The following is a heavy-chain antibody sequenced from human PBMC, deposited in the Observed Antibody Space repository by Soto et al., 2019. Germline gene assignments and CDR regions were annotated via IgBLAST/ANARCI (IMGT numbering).Heavy chain of an antibody. Sequence: QVQLVQSGAELQKPGSSVKVSCMSAGGTLSSDSFSWVRQAPGQGLAWMGRIIPVLGIPNYAQRFQGRLTVSADRSTTTGYMELRSLSSEDTAVYYCASGVDFYFDDLVQGTMVTVSS. CDR1: GGTLSSDS. D-gene: IGHD5-12*01. CDR2: IIPVLGIP. V-gene: IGHV1-69*02. J-gene: IGHJ4*02. CDR3: ASGVDFYFDD.